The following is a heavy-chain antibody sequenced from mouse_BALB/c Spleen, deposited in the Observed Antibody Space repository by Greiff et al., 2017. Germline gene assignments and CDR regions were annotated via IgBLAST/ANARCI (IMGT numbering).Heavy chain of an antibody. CDR1: GFTFSDYY. D-gene: IGHD2-2*01. Sequence: EVKLMESGGGLVKPGGSLKLSCAASGFTFSDYYMYWVRQTPEKRLEWVATISDGGSYTYYPDSVKGRFTISRDNAKNNLYLQMSSLKSEDTAMYYCAIPLYYGSGAWFAYWGQGTLVTVSA. CDR3: AIPLYYGSGAWFAY. J-gene: IGHJ3*01. V-gene: IGHV5-4*02. CDR2: ISDGGSYT.